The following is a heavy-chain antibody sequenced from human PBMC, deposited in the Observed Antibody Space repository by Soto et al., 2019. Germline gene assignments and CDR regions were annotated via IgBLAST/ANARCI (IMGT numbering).Heavy chain of an antibody. CDR3: AKVWGKYYDSSGYYLDY. CDR2: ISYDVSNK. Sequence: QVQLVESGGGVVQPGRPPRLSCAASGFTFSSYGMHWVRQAPGKGLKWVAVISYDVSNKYYADSVKGRFTISRYNSKNTLYLQMNSLRAEDTAVYYCAKVWGKYYDSSGYYLDYWGQGTLVTVSS. V-gene: IGHV3-30*18. J-gene: IGHJ4*02. D-gene: IGHD3-22*01. CDR1: GFTFSSYG.